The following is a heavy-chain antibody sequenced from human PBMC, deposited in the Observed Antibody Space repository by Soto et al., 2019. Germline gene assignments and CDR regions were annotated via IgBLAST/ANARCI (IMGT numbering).Heavy chain of an antibody. CDR3: AREDIVVVPAAIPYYYYGMDV. J-gene: IGHJ6*02. D-gene: IGHD2-2*02. V-gene: IGHV3-30-3*01. CDR2: ISYDGSNK. CDR1: GFTFSSYA. Sequence: PGGSLRLSCAASGFTFSSYAMHWVRQAPGKGLEWVAVISYDGSNKYYADSVKGRFTISRDNSKNTLYLQINSLRAEDTAVYYCAREDIVVVPAAIPYYYYGMDVWGQGTTVTVSS.